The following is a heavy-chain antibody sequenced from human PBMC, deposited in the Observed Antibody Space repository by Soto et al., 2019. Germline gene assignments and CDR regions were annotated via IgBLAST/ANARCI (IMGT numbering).Heavy chain of an antibody. V-gene: IGHV4-4*07. CDR1: GGSIISFY. CDR2: IYSGGRS. D-gene: IGHD6-13*01. CDR3: SRGSSRWDY. Sequence: ETLSLTCTLSGGSIISFYWSLIRQPAVKGLEWIGRIYSGGRSNYNPSLKSRVTMSVDTSKNQFSMRLSSVTAADKAMYYCSRGSSRWDYWGQGTLVTVSS. J-gene: IGHJ4*02.